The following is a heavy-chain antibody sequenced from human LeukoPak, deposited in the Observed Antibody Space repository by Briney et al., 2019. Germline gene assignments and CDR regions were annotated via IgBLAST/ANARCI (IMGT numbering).Heavy chain of an antibody. CDR3: ARRYYDTSGYYSLDY. V-gene: IGHV3-23*01. D-gene: IGHD3-22*01. Sequence: GGSLRLSCAASGFTFSNYAMSRVRRAPGKGLEWVSSISESGGSTNYADSVKGRFTIARDNSKNTLFLQMNSLSAEDTAVYYCARRYYDTSGYYSLDYWGQGTLVTVSS. CDR2: ISESGGST. J-gene: IGHJ4*02. CDR1: GFTFSNYA.